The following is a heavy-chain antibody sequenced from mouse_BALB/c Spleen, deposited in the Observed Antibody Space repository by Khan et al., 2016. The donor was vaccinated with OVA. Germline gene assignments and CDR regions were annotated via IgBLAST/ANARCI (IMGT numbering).Heavy chain of an antibody. V-gene: IGHV1-63*01. CDR1: GYTFTNYW. Sequence: QVQLKESGPELVRPGTSVKISCKASGYTFTNYWLGWLKQRPGHGLDWIGVIYPGGGFTNYNTKFKGKATLTADTSSASAYMQFRRLTSKDSAVYFCARCATWYFDIWGAGTTVTVSS. CDR3: ARCATWYFDI. D-gene: IGHD1-1*01. CDR2: IYPGGGFT. J-gene: IGHJ1*01.